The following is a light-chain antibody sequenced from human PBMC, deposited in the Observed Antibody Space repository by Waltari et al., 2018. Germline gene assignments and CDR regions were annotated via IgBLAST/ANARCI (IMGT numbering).Light chain of an antibody. CDR2: WAS. Sequence: VMTQSPASLSVSPGGRATLSCRASQSVSEKLAWYQQKPGQPPKLLIYWASTRESGVPDRFSGSGSGTDFTLTISSLQAEDVAVYYCQQYANTPRTFGQGTTVEIK. CDR3: QQYANTPRT. V-gene: IGKV4-1*01. J-gene: IGKJ1*01. CDR1: QSVSEK.